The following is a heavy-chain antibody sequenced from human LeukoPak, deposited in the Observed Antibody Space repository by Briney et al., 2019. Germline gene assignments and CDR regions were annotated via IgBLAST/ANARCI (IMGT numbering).Heavy chain of an antibody. CDR3: ARGGITTIRYDY. CDR1: GFTFTTYS. D-gene: IGHD3-10*01. V-gene: IGHV3-21*01. CDR2: ISPDSGYI. Sequence: GESLRLSCAASGFTFTTYSMNWVRQAPGKGLEWVSSISPDSGYIYYADSVKGRFTISRDNAKNSLYLQMNSLRAEDMAVYYCARGGITTIRYDYWGQGTLVTVSS. J-gene: IGHJ4*02.